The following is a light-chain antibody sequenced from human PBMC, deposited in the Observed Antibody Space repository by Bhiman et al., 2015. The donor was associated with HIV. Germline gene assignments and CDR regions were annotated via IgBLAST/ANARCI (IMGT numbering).Light chain of an antibody. Sequence: QSVLTQPPSVSAAPGQKVTISCSGSSSNIGNNFVSWYQQLPGTSPQNSLIYENTKRPSGIPDRFSGSKSGTSATLGITGLQTGDEADYYCGTWDRSLSAGGVFGTGTKVTVL. J-gene: IGLJ1*01. V-gene: IGLV1-51*02. CDR1: SSNIGNNF. CDR3: GTWDRSLSAGGV. CDR2: ENT.